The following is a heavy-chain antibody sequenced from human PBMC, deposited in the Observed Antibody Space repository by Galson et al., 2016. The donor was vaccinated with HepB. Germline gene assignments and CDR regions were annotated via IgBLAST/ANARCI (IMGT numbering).Heavy chain of an antibody. CDR2: ISGSGGST. Sequence: SLRLSCAASGFTFSSYAMSWVRQAPGMGLEWVSYISGSGGSTYYADSVKDRFTISRDNSKNTLYLQMNSLRAEDTAVYYCAREPDSNVHYFDYWGQGTLVTVTS. CDR3: AREPDSNVHYFDY. CDR1: GFTFSSYA. D-gene: IGHD2-21*01. J-gene: IGHJ4*02. V-gene: IGHV3-23*01.